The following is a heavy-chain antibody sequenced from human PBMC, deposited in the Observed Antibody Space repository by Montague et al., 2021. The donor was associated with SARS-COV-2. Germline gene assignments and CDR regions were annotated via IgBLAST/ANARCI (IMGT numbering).Heavy chain of an antibody. V-gene: IGHV4-39*01. CDR2: KYYSRST. CDR1: GAAILSSRSD. D-gene: IGHD3-3*01. Sequence: SETLSLTCTVSGAAILSSRSDEHTIGHPPPKELVWIGLKYYSRSTYYNPTLKSRVTISVDTSKNQLSLKLSSVTAADTAVYYCATLPSSITIFGVVQGYYFDDWGQGTLVTVSS. CDR3: ATLPSSITIFGVVQGYYFDD. J-gene: IGHJ4*02.